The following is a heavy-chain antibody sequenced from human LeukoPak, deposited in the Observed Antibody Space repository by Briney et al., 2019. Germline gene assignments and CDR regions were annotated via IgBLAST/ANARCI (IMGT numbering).Heavy chain of an antibody. CDR1: GFTFTKYA. D-gene: IGHD4-17*01. Sequence: GGSLRLSCAGAGFTFTKYAMSWVRQAPGKGPEWVSGISASGGSVYYADSVEGRFTISRDDSKNTLYLQMNGLRVEDTAVYYCAKDPNGGYVGGFDMRGPGTMVTVSS. CDR2: ISASGGSV. V-gene: IGHV3-23*01. J-gene: IGHJ3*02. CDR3: AKDPNGGYVGGFDM.